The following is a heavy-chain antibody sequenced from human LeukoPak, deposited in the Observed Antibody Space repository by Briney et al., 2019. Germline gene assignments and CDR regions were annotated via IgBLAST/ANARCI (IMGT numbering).Heavy chain of an antibody. CDR3: AKDSGAYGPDY. CDR1: GYTFTGYY. J-gene: IGHJ4*02. V-gene: IGHV1-46*01. CDR2: VSPGGAT. D-gene: IGHD4-17*01. Sequence: ASVKVSCKASGYTFTGYYMHWVRQAPGQGLEWMGQVSPGGATTYAQKFRGRVIMTRDTSTSTLNMELSDLTSEDTAVYHCAKDSGAYGPDYWGQGTLLTVSS.